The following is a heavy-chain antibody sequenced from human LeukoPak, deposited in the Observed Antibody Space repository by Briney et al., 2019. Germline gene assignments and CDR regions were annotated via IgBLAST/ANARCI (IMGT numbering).Heavy chain of an antibody. CDR3: ASHPILVVVTANAPFDY. J-gene: IGHJ4*02. D-gene: IGHD2-21*02. Sequence: SETLSLTCTVSGGSISSSSYYWGWIRQPPGKGLEWIGSIYYSGSTYYNPPLKSRVTISVDTSKNQFSLKLSSVTAADTAVYYCASHPILVVVTANAPFDYWGQGTLVTVSS. CDR1: GGSISSSSYY. CDR2: IYYSGST. V-gene: IGHV4-39*01.